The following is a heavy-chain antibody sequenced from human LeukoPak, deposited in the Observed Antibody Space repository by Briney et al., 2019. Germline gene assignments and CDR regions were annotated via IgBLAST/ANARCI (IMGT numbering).Heavy chain of an antibody. CDR3: ANGYCSGGSCYSDYYYGMDV. CDR1: GFTFSSYG. D-gene: IGHD2-15*01. J-gene: IGHJ6*04. Sequence: GGSLRLSCAASGFTFSSYGMHWVRQAPGKGLEWVAVISYGGSNKYYADSVKGRFTISRDNSKNTLYLQMNSLRAEDTAVYYCANGYCSGGSCYSDYYYGMDVWGKGTTVTVSS. CDR2: ISYGGSNK. V-gene: IGHV3-30*18.